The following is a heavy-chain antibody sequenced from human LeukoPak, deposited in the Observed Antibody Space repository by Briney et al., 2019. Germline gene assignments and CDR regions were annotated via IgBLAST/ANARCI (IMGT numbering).Heavy chain of an antibody. V-gene: IGHV3-66*01. Sequence: GGSLRLSCAASELTVSSNYMNWVRQAPGKGLEWVSVIYSGGSTYYADSVKGRFTISRDNSKNTLYLQMNSLGAEDTAVYYCAGGARRQQPFDYWGQGTLVTVSS. D-gene: IGHD6-13*01. J-gene: IGHJ4*02. CDR2: IYSGGST. CDR1: ELTVSSNY. CDR3: AGGARRQQPFDY.